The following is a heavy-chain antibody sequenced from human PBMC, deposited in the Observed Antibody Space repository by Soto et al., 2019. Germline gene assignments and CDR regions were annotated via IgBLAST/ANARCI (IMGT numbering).Heavy chain of an antibody. V-gene: IGHV3-53*01. J-gene: IGHJ6*02. CDR2: IYSGGST. CDR3: AKALRRGSAVADYGMAV. Sequence: AGSLRLSFAASGFTVSRNDMRWVRQAPGTGLEWVSVIYSGGSTFYADSVKGRFTIHRDNSKNTLYLQMKPLRAEATDGYYCAKALRRGSAVADYGMAVWGQGATVTVSS. D-gene: IGHD3-16*01. CDR1: GFTVSRND.